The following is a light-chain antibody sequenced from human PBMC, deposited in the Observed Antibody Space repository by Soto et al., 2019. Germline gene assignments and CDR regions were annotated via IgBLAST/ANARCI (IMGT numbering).Light chain of an antibody. CDR1: QSVSSNY. Sequence: EIVLTQSPGTLSLSPGDRATLSCRASQSVSSNYLAWYQQKPGQAPKLLIYAASSRDTGIPDRFSGSGSGTDFTLTINRLEPEDFAVYYCQQYGSSPITFGQGTRLETK. J-gene: IGKJ5*01. CDR2: AAS. CDR3: QQYGSSPIT. V-gene: IGKV3-20*01.